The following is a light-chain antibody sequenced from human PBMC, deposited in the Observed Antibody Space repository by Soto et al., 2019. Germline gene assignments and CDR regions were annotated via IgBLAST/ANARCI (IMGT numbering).Light chain of an antibody. CDR3: QQYGSLPVT. Sequence: EILLTQSPGTLSLSPEERATLSCSPTQSASSRYLAWYHQKPGQARRLIIYGASSRATGIPDRFSGSGSGKDFNLTISRLEPEDFASYYCQQYGSLPVTFGGGTKVEVK. CDR1: QSASSRY. J-gene: IGKJ4*01. V-gene: IGKV3-20*01. CDR2: GAS.